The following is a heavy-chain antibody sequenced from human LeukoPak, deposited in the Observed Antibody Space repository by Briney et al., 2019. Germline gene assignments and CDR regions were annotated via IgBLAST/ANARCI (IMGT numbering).Heavy chain of an antibody. CDR2: IHNSGTT. Sequence: AETLSLTCAVSGGPFSGYFWSWIRQSSGKGLEWIGEIHNSGTTNYNPSLNSRVTISEDTSKNQFYLNLSSVTAADTAVYYCARRYYYNLGSFPFDFWGQGTLVTVSS. CDR1: GGPFSGYF. V-gene: IGHV4-34*01. D-gene: IGHD3-10*01. J-gene: IGHJ4*02. CDR3: ARRYYYNLGSFPFDF.